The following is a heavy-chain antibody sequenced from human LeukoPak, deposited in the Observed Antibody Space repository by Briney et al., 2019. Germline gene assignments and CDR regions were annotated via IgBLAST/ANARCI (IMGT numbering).Heavy chain of an antibody. CDR2: ISGSGGST. J-gene: IGHJ3*02. Sequence: GGSLRLSCAASGFTFSSYAMSWVRQAPGKGLEWVSVISGSGGSTYYADSVKGRFTISRDNSKNTLYLQMNSLRAEDTAVYYCAKAMGWYQWLVLNDAFDIWGQGTMVTVSS. V-gene: IGHV3-23*01. D-gene: IGHD6-19*01. CDR1: GFTFSSYA. CDR3: AKAMGWYQWLVLNDAFDI.